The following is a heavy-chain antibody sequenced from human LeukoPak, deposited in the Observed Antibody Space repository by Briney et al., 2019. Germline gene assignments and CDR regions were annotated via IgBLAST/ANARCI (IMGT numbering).Heavy chain of an antibody. CDR1: GYSISSGYY. CDR2: IYTSGST. J-gene: IGHJ6*03. Sequence: SETLSLTCTVSGYSISSGYYWGWIRQPAGKGLEWVGRIYTSGSTNYNPSLKSRVTISVDMSKNQFSLKLSSVTAADTAVYYCARDRTDDYYYYMDVWGKGTTVTVSS. CDR3: ARDRTDDYYYYMDV. V-gene: IGHV4-61*02.